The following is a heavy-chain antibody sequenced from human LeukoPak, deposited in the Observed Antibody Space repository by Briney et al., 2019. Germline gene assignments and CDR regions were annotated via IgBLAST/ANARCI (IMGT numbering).Heavy chain of an antibody. CDR2: IRNKAKRYTT. J-gene: IGHJ4*02. V-gene: IGHV3-72*01. CDR1: GFRFSDYY. Sequence: GGSLRLSCAASGFRFSDYYMDWGRQTPGPGLEWVGRIRNKAKRYTTDYAAPVKGRFTISRDDSKNSLYLQMNSIETEATAEYYCVREGAGDILYDCCGQAPLVTAS. CDR3: VREGAGDILYDC. D-gene: IGHD2-15*01.